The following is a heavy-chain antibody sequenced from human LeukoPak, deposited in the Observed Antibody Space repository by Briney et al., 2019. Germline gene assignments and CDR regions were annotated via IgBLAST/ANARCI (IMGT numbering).Heavy chain of an antibody. D-gene: IGHD1-26*01. V-gene: IGHV4-34*01. CDR2: INHSGST. CDR3: ARGGRIVGATTPPDY. Sequence: SETLSLTCAVYGGSFSGYYWSWIRQPPGKGLEWIGEINHSGSTNYNPSLKSRVTISVDTSKNQFSLKLSSVTAADTAVYYCARGGRIVGATTPPDYWGQGTLVTVSS. J-gene: IGHJ4*02. CDR1: GGSFSGYY.